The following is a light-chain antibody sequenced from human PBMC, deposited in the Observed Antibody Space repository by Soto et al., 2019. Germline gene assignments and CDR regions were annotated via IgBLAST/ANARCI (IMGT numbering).Light chain of an antibody. J-gene: IGLJ3*02. CDR2: DVS. V-gene: IGLV2-14*01. CDR1: SSDVGGYNY. Sequence: QSVLTQPASVSGSPGQSITISCTGTSSDVGGYNYVSWYQQHPGKAPKLMIYDVSNRPSGFSNRFSGSKSGNTASLTISGLQAEDEADYYCSSYTSSSTLWVFGGGTKLTVL. CDR3: SSYTSSSTLWV.